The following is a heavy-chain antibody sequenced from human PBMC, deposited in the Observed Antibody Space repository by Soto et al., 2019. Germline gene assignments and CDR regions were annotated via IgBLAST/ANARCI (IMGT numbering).Heavy chain of an antibody. D-gene: IGHD1-26*01. CDR1: GFTFSSYA. Sequence: HPGGSLRLSCAASGFTFSSYAMHWVRQAPGKGLEWVAVISHDGSNKYYADSVKGRFTISRDNSKNTLYLQMNSLRAEDTAVYYCARGRFSGSYYFDYWGQGTLVTVSS. J-gene: IGHJ4*02. CDR3: ARGRFSGSYYFDY. V-gene: IGHV3-30-3*01. CDR2: ISHDGSNK.